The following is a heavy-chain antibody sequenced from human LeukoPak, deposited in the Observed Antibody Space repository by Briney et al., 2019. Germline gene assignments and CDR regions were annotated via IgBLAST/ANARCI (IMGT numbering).Heavy chain of an antibody. D-gene: IGHD5-18*01. CDR1: GGSISSGGYS. V-gene: IGHV4-31*03. J-gene: IGHJ4*02. CDR2: IYYSGST. CDR3: ARRIQLWSCFDY. Sequence: SQTLSLTCTVSGGSISSGGYSWSWIRQHPGKGLEWIGYIYYSGSTYYNPSLKSRVTISVDTSKNQFSLKLSSVTAADTAVYYCARRIQLWSCFDYWGQGTLVTVSS.